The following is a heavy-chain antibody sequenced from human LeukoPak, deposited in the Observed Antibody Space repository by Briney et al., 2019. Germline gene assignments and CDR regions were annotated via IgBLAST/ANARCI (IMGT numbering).Heavy chain of an antibody. CDR2: IYYSGST. D-gene: IGHD3-22*01. CDR1: GGSISSYY. CDR3: ARREASGYYDSSGPFDY. V-gene: IGHV4-59*08. Sequence: SETLSLTCTVSGGSISSYYWSWIRQPPGKGLEWIGYIYYSGSTNYNPSLQSRVTISVDTSKNQFSLKLSSVTAADTAVYYCARREASGYYDSSGPFDYWGQGTLVTVSS. J-gene: IGHJ4*02.